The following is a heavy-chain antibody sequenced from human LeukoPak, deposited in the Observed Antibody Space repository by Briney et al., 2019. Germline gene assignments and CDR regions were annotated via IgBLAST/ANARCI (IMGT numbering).Heavy chain of an antibody. V-gene: IGHV4-34*01. CDR3: ARLVDYYGSGSDYFQH. J-gene: IGHJ1*01. D-gene: IGHD3-10*01. CDR1: GGSFSGYY. CDR2: INHSGST. Sequence: SETLSLTCAVYGGSFSGYYWSWIRQPPGKGLEWIGEINHSGSTNYNPSLKSRVTISVDTSKNQFSLKLSSVTAADTAVYYCARLVDYYGSGSDYFQHWGQGTLVTVSS.